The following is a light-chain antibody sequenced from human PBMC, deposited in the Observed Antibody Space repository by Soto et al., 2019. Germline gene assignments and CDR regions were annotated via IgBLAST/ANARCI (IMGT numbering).Light chain of an antibody. J-gene: IGKJ4*01. CDR2: AAS. CDR1: QGISSY. CDR3: QQLNSYPFT. V-gene: IGKV1-9*01. Sequence: DIQLTQSPSFLSASVGDRVTITCRASQGISSYLAWYQQKPGKAPKLLIYAASTLQSGVPSRFSGSGSGTEFNLTISSLQPEDFATYYCQQLNSYPFTFGGGTQGGDQT.